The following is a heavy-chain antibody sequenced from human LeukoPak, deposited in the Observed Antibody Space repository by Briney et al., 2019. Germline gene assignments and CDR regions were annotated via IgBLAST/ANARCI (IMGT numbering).Heavy chain of an antibody. CDR3: AKDGARWY. CDR1: GASISNYY. J-gene: IGHJ4*02. Sequence: SESLSLTCTVSGASISNYYWSWIRRPPGKGLDWIAYMYYSGSTNYNPSLKSRVTISLDTSKNQFSLKLSSVTAADTAVYYCAKDGARWYWGQGTLVTVSS. CDR2: MYYSGST. V-gene: IGHV4-59*01. D-gene: IGHD3-16*01.